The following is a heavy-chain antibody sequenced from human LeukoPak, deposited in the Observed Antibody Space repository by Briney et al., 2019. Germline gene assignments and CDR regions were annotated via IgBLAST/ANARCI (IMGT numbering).Heavy chain of an antibody. CDR3: ARGSRTYYDFWSGYYQNWFDP. J-gene: IGHJ5*02. CDR2: INHSGST. V-gene: IGHV4-34*01. CDR1: GGSFSGYY. D-gene: IGHD3-3*01. Sequence: SETLSLTCAVYGGSFSGYYWSWIRQPPGKGLEWIGDINHSGSTNYNPSLKSRVTISVDTSKNQFSLKLSSVTAADTAVYYCARGSRTYYDFWSGYYQNWFDPWGQGTLVTVSS.